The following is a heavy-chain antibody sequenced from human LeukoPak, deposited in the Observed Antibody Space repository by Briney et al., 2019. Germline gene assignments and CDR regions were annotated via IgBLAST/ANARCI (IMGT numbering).Heavy chain of an antibody. J-gene: IGHJ4*02. Sequence: SETLSLTCTVSGGSISSYYCSWIRQPAGKGLEWIGRIYTSGSTNYNPSLKSRVTMSVDTSKNQFSLKLSSVTAADTAVYYCARSIAVAGKVNYFDYWGQGTLATVSS. V-gene: IGHV4-4*07. CDR1: GGSISSYY. CDR2: IYTSGST. D-gene: IGHD6-19*01. CDR3: ARSIAVAGKVNYFDY.